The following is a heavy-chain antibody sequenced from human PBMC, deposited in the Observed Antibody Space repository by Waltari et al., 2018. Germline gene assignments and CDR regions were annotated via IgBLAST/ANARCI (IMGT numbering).Heavy chain of an antibody. CDR1: GFTFDDYA. D-gene: IGHD6-6*01. CDR3: AKAKEYSSSNDAFDI. CDR2: ISWNSGRI. V-gene: IGHV3-9*01. J-gene: IGHJ3*02. Sequence: EVQLVESGGGLVQPGRSLRLSCAASGFTFDDYAMHWVRQAPGKGLEWVSGISWNSGRIGYADSVKGRFIISRDNAKNSLYLQMNSLRAEDTALYYCAKAKEYSSSNDAFDIWGQGTMVTVSS.